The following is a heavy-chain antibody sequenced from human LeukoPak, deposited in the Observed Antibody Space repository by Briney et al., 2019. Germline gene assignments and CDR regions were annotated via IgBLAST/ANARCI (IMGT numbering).Heavy chain of an antibody. CDR3: ALSYGSGSYPDYYYYGMDV. CDR2: IYYSGST. Sequence: SQTLSLTCTVSGGSISSSSYYWGWIRQPPGKGLEWIGSIYYSGSTYYNPSLKSRVTISVDTSKNQFSLKLSSVTAADTAVYYCALSYGSGSYPDYYYYGMDVWGQGTTVTVSS. J-gene: IGHJ6*02. V-gene: IGHV4-39*01. D-gene: IGHD3-10*01. CDR1: GGSISSSSYY.